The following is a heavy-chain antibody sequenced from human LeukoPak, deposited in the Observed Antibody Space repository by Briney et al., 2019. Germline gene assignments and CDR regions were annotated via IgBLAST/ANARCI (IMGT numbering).Heavy chain of an antibody. CDR3: ARVGLLWFGESPVGWFDP. J-gene: IGHJ5*02. Sequence: SETLSLTCAVYGGSFSGYYWSWIRQPPGKGLEWIGEINHSGSTNYNPSLKSRVTISVDTSKNQFSLKLSSVTAADTAVYYCARVGLLWFGESPVGWFDPWGQGTLVTVSS. CDR1: GGSFSGYY. D-gene: IGHD3-10*01. V-gene: IGHV4-34*01. CDR2: INHSGST.